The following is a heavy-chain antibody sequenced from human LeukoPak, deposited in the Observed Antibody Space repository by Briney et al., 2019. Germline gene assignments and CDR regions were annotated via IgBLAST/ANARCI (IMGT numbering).Heavy chain of an antibody. CDR2: INHSGST. D-gene: IGHD3-22*01. CDR3: ASYDSSGYYPDY. Sequence: SETLSLTCAVYSGSFSGFYWSWIRQPPGKGLEWIGEINHSGSTNYNPSLKSRLTISMDTSKNQFSLKLSSVTAADTAVYYCASYDSSGYYPDYWGQGTLVTVSS. CDR1: SGSFSGFY. J-gene: IGHJ4*02. V-gene: IGHV4-34*01.